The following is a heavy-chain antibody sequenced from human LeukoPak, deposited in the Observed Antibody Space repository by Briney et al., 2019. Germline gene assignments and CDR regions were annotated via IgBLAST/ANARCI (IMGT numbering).Heavy chain of an antibody. J-gene: IGHJ4*02. CDR2: IRFDESDK. V-gene: IGHV3-30*02. CDR1: GFTFSSYG. D-gene: IGHD2-15*01. CDR3: AKDKNALCSVTCRSEFDY. Sequence: PGGSLRLSCAASGFTFSSYGMHWVRQAPGKGLEWVAFIRFDESDKYYADSVKGRFTISRDNSKNTLYLQMNSLRPEDTAVYYCAKDKNALCSVTCRSEFDYWGRGTLVTVSS.